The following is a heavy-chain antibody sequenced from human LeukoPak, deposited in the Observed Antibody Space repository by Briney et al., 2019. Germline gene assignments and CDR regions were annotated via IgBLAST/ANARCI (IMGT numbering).Heavy chain of an antibody. CDR3: VREWYGFDY. J-gene: IGHJ4*02. CDR2: IWYDGSNK. Sequence: GRSLRLSCAASGFTFSHYGMHWVRQAPGKGLEWVAVIWYDGSNKDYADSVKGRFTISRDNSKNTLNLQMNSLRAEDTAVYYCVREWYGFDYWGQGTLVTVSS. V-gene: IGHV3-33*08. D-gene: IGHD1-14*01. CDR1: GFTFSHYG.